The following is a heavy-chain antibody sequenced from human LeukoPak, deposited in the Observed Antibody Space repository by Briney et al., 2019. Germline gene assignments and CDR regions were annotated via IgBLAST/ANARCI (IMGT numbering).Heavy chain of an antibody. CDR2: INPSGGST. CDR1: GYTFTTYY. D-gene: IGHD4-17*01. V-gene: IGHV1-46*04. J-gene: IGHJ6*02. CDR3: ASYHHRDFGDYYGMDV. Sequence: ASLKVSCKASGYTFTTYYMHWVRQAPGQGLEWMGIINPSGGSTRYAQKLQGRVTMTRDTSTSTVYMELSSLISEDTAVYYCASYHHRDFGDYYGMDVWGQGTTVTVSS.